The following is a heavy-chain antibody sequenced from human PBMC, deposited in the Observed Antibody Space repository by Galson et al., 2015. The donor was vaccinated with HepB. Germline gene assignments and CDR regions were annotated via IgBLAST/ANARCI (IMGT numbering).Heavy chain of an antibody. CDR3: ARGRTGSGPIWWELRDYYYGMDV. CDR2: ISAYNGNT. CDR1: GYTFTSYG. V-gene: IGHV1-18*01. Sequence: SVKVSCKAPGYTFTSYGISWVRQAPGQGLEWMGWISAYNGNTNYAQKLQGRVTMTTDTSTSTAYMELRSLRSDDTAVYYCARGRTGSGPIWWELRDYYYGMDVWGQGTTVTVSS. D-gene: IGHD2-15*01. J-gene: IGHJ6*02.